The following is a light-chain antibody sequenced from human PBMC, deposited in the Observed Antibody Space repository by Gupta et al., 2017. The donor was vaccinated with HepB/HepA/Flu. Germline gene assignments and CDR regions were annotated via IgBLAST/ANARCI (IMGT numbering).Light chain of an antibody. CDR2: SDS. CDR1: SANIGGKS. CDR3: AAWDDSLSAWV. Sequence: SVLPHPPSASGTPGQRVTIPCSGSSANIGGKSVNWYQQGPRTAPKLLIYSDSLRPSGVPDRFSGSKSGTSASLAINGLQSEEEADYYCAAWDDSLSAWVFGGGTKLTVL. J-gene: IGLJ3*02. V-gene: IGLV1-44*01.